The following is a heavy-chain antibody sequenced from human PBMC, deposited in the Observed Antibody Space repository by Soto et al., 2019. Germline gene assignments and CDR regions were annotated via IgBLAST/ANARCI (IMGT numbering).Heavy chain of an antibody. D-gene: IGHD6-13*01. V-gene: IGHV5-51*01. CDR1: GYSFTSYW. Sequence: EVQLVQSGAEVKKPGESLKISCKGSGYSFTSYWIGWVRQMPGKGLEWMGIIYPADSDTRYSPSFQGQVTMSADRSISTAYLQWSSLKASDTAMYYCARLGSPLGWQQLAHLDYWGQGTLVTVSS. CDR2: IYPADSDT. CDR3: ARLGSPLGWQQLAHLDY. J-gene: IGHJ4*02.